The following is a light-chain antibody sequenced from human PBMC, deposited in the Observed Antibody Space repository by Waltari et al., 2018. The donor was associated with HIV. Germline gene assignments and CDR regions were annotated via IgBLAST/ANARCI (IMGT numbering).Light chain of an antibody. Sequence: QSALTQPRSVSGSPGQSVTISCTGTSSDVGGYNYVSCYQQHPGKAPKLMIYDVSKRPSVFPDRFSGSKSGTTASLTISGLQAEDEADYYCCSYAGSYTLFGGGTKLTVL. J-gene: IGLJ2*01. CDR3: CSYAGSYTL. V-gene: IGLV2-11*01. CDR2: DVS. CDR1: SSDVGGYNY.